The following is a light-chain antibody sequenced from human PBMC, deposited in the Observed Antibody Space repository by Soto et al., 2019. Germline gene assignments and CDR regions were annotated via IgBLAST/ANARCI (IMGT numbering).Light chain of an antibody. Sequence: IQMTKSPSSLSASVEDRVIITCRARQSISNHLNWYQQKPGKAPKLLIFAASSLQSGVPSRFSGSRSGPDFTLTISSLQPEDFATYYCQQSYSSPPTFGQGTKVDIK. V-gene: IGKV1-39*01. CDR3: QQSYSSPPT. CDR2: AAS. J-gene: IGKJ1*01. CDR1: QSISNH.